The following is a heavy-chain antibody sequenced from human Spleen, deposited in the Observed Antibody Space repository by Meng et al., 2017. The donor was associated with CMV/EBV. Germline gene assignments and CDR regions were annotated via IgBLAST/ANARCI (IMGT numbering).Heavy chain of an antibody. CDR1: DGSISSGSSY. CDR3: ARDRLTGYLNWFDP. CDR2: IYTSGST. Sequence: VQLQGSAPGLVKPSQTLAVTCTVYDGSISSGSSYWSCIRQPAGKGLEWIGSIYTSGSTNYDPSLKSRVTISVDTSKNQFSLKLSSVTAADTAVYYCARDRLTGYLNWFDPWGRGTLVTVSS. J-gene: IGHJ5*02. V-gene: IGHV4-61*02. D-gene: IGHD3-9*01.